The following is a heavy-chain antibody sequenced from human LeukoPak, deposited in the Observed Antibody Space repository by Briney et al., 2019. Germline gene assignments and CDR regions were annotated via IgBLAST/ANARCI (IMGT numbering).Heavy chain of an antibody. CDR3: ARVTLTGYYAFDY. Sequence: GGSLRLSCAASGFTFSSYSMNWVRQAPGKGLEWVSSISSSSSYIYYADSVKGRFTISRDNAKNSLYLQMNSLRAEDTAVYYCARVTLTGYYAFDYWGQGTLVTVSS. D-gene: IGHD3-9*01. CDR1: GFTFSSYS. CDR2: ISSSSSYI. V-gene: IGHV3-21*01. J-gene: IGHJ4*02.